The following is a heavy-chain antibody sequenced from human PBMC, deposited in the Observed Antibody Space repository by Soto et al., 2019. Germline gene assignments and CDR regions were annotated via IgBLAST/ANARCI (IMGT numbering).Heavy chain of an antibody. CDR2: ISAYNGNT. Sequence: AGVRVSCKAAGYAFTSYGISWVRQAAGQGLEWMGWISAYNGNTNYAQKLQGRVTMTTDTSTSTAYMELRSLRSDDTAVYYFSTETRHDALPSSFDAWGQGTLV. D-gene: IGHD2-2*01. J-gene: IGHJ5*02. CDR1: GYAFTSYG. V-gene: IGHV1-18*01. CDR3: STETRHDALPSSFDA.